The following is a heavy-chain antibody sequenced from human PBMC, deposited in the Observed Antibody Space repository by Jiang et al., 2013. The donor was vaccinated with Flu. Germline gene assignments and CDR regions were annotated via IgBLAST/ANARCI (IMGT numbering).Heavy chain of an antibody. Sequence: QSGAEVKKPGASVKVSCKASGYTFTSYDINWVRQATGQGLEWMGWMNPNSGNTGYAQKFQGRVTMTRNTSISTAYMELSSLRSEDTAVYYCARGRDYSSSSGYYYYGMDVWGQGTTGHPSP. CDR2: MNPNSGNT. CDR3: ARGRDYSSSSGYYYYGMDV. V-gene: IGHV1-8*01. CDR1: GYTFTSYD. J-gene: IGHJ6*02. D-gene: IGHD6-6*01.